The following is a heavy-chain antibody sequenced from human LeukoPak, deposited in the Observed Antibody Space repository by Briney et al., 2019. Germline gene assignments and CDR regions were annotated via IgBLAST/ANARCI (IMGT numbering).Heavy chain of an antibody. D-gene: IGHD6-13*01. CDR3: ARQYSSSWSYYYYGMDV. J-gene: IGHJ6*02. V-gene: IGHV3-30-3*01. Sequence: PGKSLRLSCAASGFTFSGYPIHWVRQAPGKGLEWVAVISYDGSNKYYADSVKGRFTISRDNSKNTLYLQMNSLRAEDTAVYYCARQYSSSWSYYYYGMDVWGQGTTVTVSS. CDR2: ISYDGSNK. CDR1: GFTFSGYP.